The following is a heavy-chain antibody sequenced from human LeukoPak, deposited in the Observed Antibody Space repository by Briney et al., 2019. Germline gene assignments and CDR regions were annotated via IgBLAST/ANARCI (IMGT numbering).Heavy chain of an antibody. CDR2: ISSSSSSI. J-gene: IGHJ5*02. CDR3: ARSGLTVSYNWCDP. V-gene: IGHV3-48*01. CDR1: GFTFSSYS. Sequence: GGSLRLSCAASGFTFSSYSMNWVRQAPGKGLEWVSYISSSSSSIYYAGSVKGRFTISRDNAKNSLYLQMNSLRAEDTAVYYCARSGLTVSYNWCDPWGERTLVTVS. D-gene: IGHD1-20*01.